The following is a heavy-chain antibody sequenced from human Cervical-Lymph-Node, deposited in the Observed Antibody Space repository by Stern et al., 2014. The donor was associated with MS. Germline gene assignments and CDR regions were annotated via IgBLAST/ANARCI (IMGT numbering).Heavy chain of an antibody. V-gene: IGHV1-2*06. D-gene: IGHD1-26*01. CDR1: GYTFTGYY. J-gene: IGHJ5*02. Sequence: QVQLVQSGAEVKKPGASVKVSCKASGYTFTGYYMHWVRQAPGQGLEWMGRINPNSGGTNYAQKFQGRVTMTRDTSISTAHMELSRLRSDDTAVYYCARVHQWEPNWFDPWGQGTLVTVSS. CDR2: INPNSGGT. CDR3: ARVHQWEPNWFDP.